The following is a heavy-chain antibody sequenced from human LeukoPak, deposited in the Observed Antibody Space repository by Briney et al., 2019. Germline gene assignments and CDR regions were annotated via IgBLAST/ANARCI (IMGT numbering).Heavy chain of an antibody. CDR1: GGTFSSYA. CDR2: IIPIFVTS. V-gene: IGHV1-69*13. Sequence: SVKVSCKASGGTFSSYAISWVRQAPGQGLEWMGGIIPIFVTSNYAQKFQGRVTITADESTSTAYMELSSLRSEDTAVYYCARVVGGPAFITMVRGVRDYYYYGMDVWGQGTTVTVS. CDR3: ARVVGGPAFITMVRGVRDYYYYGMDV. J-gene: IGHJ6*02. D-gene: IGHD3-10*01.